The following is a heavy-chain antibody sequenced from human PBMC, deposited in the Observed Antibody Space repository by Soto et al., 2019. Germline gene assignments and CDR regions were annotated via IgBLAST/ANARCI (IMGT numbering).Heavy chain of an antibody. CDR1: GYTFTSYG. Sequence: ASVKVSCKASGYTFTSYGIIWVRQAPGQGLEWMGWISAYNANKNYAQKFQGRVTITRDTSASTAYMELSSLRSEDTAVYYCARAGYDSSGYFPYYFDYWGQGTLVTVSS. CDR2: ISAYNANK. CDR3: ARAGYDSSGYFPYYFDY. D-gene: IGHD3-22*01. V-gene: IGHV1-18*01. J-gene: IGHJ4*02.